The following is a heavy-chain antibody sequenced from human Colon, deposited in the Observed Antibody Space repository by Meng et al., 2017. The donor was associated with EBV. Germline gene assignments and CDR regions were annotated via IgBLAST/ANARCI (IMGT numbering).Heavy chain of an antibody. J-gene: IGHJ4*02. Sequence: QVQRQESGPGLVKPSQTLSLPCTVSGGSISSGGYYWSWIRQHPGKGLEWIGYIYYSGSTYYNPSLKSRVTISVDKSKNQFSLKLTSVTAADTAVYYCARGGYYSFDYWGQRTLVTVSS. V-gene: IGHV4-31*03. CDR1: GGSISSGGYY. CDR2: IYYSGST. D-gene: IGHD5-18*01. CDR3: ARGGYYSFDY.